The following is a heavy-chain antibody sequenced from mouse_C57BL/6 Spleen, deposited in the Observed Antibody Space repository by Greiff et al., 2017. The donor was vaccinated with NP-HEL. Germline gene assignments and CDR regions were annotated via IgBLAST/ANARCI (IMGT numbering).Heavy chain of an antibody. CDR2: INPSTGGT. V-gene: IGHV1-42*01. Sequence: EVQLQQSGPELVKPGASVKISCKASGYSFTGYYMNWVKQSPEKSLEWIGEINPSTGGTTYNQKFKATATLTVDKSSSTAYMQLKSLTSEDSAVYYCATLRAWFAYWGQGTLVTVSA. CDR3: ATLRAWFAY. J-gene: IGHJ3*01. CDR1: GYSFTGYY. D-gene: IGHD3-1*01.